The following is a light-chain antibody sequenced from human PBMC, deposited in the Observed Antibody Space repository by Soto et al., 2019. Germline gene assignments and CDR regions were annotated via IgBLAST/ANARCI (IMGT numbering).Light chain of an antibody. CDR3: RSFAGGNIYV. CDR1: SREIGNYNY. Sequence: QAVLTQPATVSVSPGQSITISCTGTSREIGNYNYVSWYQHHPGKAPKLMIYEVTSRPSGVPDRFSGSKSGYTASLNVSGLQAEDEAEYYCRSFAGGNIYVFGTGTKVTVL. CDR2: EVT. V-gene: IGLV2-8*01. J-gene: IGLJ1*01.